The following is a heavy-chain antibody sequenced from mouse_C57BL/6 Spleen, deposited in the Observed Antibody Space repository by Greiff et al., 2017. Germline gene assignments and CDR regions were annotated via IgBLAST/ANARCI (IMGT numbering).Heavy chain of an antibody. CDR1: GYSITSGYY. CDR2: ISYDGSN. Sequence: DVKLQESGPGLVKPSQSLSLTCSVTGYSITSGYYWNWIRQFPGNKLEWMGYISYDGSNNYNPSLKNRISITRDTSKNKFFLKLNSVTTEDTATYYCARGDGYWYFDVWGTGTTVTVSS. V-gene: IGHV3-6*01. CDR3: ARGDGYWYFDV. J-gene: IGHJ1*03.